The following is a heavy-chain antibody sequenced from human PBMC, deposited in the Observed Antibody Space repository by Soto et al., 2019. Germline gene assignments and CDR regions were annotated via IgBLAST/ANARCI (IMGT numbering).Heavy chain of an antibody. Sequence: GGSLRLSCAASGFTFSSYSMNWVRQAPGKGLEWVSYISSSSSTIYYADSVKGRFTISRDNAKNSLYLQMNSLRAEDTAVYYCASESDVSGYDHDYWGQGTLVTVSS. D-gene: IGHD5-12*01. J-gene: IGHJ4*02. V-gene: IGHV3-48*01. CDR2: ISSSSSTI. CDR1: GFTFSSYS. CDR3: ASESDVSGYDHDY.